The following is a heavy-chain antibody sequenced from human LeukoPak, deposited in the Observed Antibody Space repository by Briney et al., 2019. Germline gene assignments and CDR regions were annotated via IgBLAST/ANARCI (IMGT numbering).Heavy chain of an antibody. V-gene: IGHV3-20*04. Sequence: GGSLRLSCAASGFIFADHGMTWVRQVPGKGLEWVSGINWNGGSTGYVDSVKGRFTISRDNAKNVLFLEVNNLRAEDTAFYYCARGEWDLRDWGQGTLVIVSS. CDR3: ARGEWDLRD. CDR2: INWNGGST. CDR1: GFIFADHG. J-gene: IGHJ4*02. D-gene: IGHD1-26*01.